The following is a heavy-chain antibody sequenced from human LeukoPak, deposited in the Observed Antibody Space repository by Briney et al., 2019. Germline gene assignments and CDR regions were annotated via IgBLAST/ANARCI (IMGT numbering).Heavy chain of an antibody. J-gene: IGHJ6*03. D-gene: IGHD5-12*01. CDR1: GGSISSSNYY. CDR3: ALQRGYYYYMDV. V-gene: IGHV4-39*07. Sequence: SSETLSPTCTVSGGSISSSNYYWGWIRQPPGKGLEWIGIIYYSGSTYCNPSLKSRVTISVDTSKNQFSLKLSSVTAADTAVYYCALQRGYYYYMDVWGKGTTVTVSS. CDR2: IYYSGST.